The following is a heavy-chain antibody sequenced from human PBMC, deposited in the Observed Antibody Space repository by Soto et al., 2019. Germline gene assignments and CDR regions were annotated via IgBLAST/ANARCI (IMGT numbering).Heavy chain of an antibody. CDR1: GGSISSYY. CDR2: IYTSGST. V-gene: IGHV4-4*07. D-gene: IGHD5-18*01. Sequence: SETLSLTCTVSGGSISSYYWSWIRQPAGKGLEWIGRIYTSGSTNYNPSLKSRVTMSVDTSKNQFSLKLSSVTAADTAVYYCARGPGYSYGFPYYFDYRGKGPLVTDSS. CDR3: ARGPGYSYGFPYYFDY. J-gene: IGHJ4*02.